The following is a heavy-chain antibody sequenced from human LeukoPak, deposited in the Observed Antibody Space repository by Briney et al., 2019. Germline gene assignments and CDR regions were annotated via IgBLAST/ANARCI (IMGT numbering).Heavy chain of an antibody. Sequence: ASVKVSCTASGYTFTSYGISWVRQAPGQGLEWMGWISAYNGNTNYAQKLQGRVTMTTDTSTGTAYMELRSLRSDDTAVYYCARDLDPITMVRGVIRAPFCYWGQGTLVTVSS. J-gene: IGHJ4*02. CDR3: ARDLDPITMVRGVIRAPFCY. CDR2: ISAYNGNT. V-gene: IGHV1-18*01. CDR1: GYTFTSYG. D-gene: IGHD3-10*01.